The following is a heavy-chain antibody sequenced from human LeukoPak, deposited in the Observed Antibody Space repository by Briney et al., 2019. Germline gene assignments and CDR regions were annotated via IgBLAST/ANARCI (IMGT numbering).Heavy chain of an antibody. V-gene: IGHV1-18*01. Sequence: ASVKVSCKASRGTFSSYAISWVRQAPGQGLEWMGWISAYNGNTNYAQKLQGRVTMTTDTSTSTAYMELRSLRSDDTAVYYCARARVVPAATDYYYYMDVWGKGTTVTISS. CDR3: ARARVVPAATDYYYYMDV. CDR1: RGTFSSYA. D-gene: IGHD2-2*01. CDR2: ISAYNGNT. J-gene: IGHJ6*03.